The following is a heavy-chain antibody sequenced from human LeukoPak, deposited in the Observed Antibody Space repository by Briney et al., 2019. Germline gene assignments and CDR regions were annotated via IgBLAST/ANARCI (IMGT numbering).Heavy chain of an antibody. V-gene: IGHV4-59*01. CDR1: GGSFSGYY. D-gene: IGHD7-27*01. CDR2: IYYSGST. J-gene: IGHJ4*02. Sequence: PSETLSLTCAVYGGSFSGYYWSWIRQPPGKGLEWIGYIYYSGSTNYNPSLKSRVTISVDTSKNQFSLKLSSVTAADTAVYYCARSLGKLDYWGQGTLVTVSS. CDR3: ARSLGKLDY.